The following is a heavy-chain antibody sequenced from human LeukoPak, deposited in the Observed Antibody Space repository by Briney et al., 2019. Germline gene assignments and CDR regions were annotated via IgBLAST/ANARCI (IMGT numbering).Heavy chain of an antibody. CDR1: GGSISSSSYY. D-gene: IGHD3-10*01. CDR3: ARRGPPRTLLRGVKSGWFDP. V-gene: IGHV4-39*01. Sequence: SETLSLTCTVSGGSISSSSYYWGWIRQPPGKGLEWIGSIYYSGSTYYNPSLKSRVTISVDTSKNQFSLKLTSVSAADTAVYYCARRGPPRTLLRGVKSGWFDPWGQGTLVTVSS. CDR2: IYYSGST. J-gene: IGHJ5*02.